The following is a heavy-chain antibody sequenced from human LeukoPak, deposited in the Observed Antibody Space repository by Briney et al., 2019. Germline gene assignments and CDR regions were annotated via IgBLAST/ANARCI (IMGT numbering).Heavy chain of an antibody. V-gene: IGHV3-30*18. Sequence: GGSLRLSCAASGFTFSSYGMHWVRQAPGKGLDWVAVILYDGSNKYYADSVKGRFTISRDNSKNTLYLQMNSLRAEDTAVYYCAKDDNMVRGAPLDYWGQGTLVTVSS. CDR2: ILYDGSNK. J-gene: IGHJ4*02. CDR1: GFTFSSYG. CDR3: AKDDNMVRGAPLDY. D-gene: IGHD3-10*01.